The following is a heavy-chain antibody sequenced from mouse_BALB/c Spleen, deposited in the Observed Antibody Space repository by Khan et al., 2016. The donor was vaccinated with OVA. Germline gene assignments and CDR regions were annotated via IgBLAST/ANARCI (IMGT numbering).Heavy chain of an antibody. V-gene: IGHV9-4*02. D-gene: IGHD1-1*01. CDR1: GYTFTTAG. CDR3: SRGGCAYYRGDGGAMEY. Sequence: QIQLVQSGAELKKPGESVRISCKASGYTFTTAGIQWVQQMPGKGLKWIGCINTHSGEPKYVEDFKGRFTFSLEISASTAYLQITNLKTEDTATYFYSRGGCAYYRGDGGAMEYWGQGTSVTVSS. CDR2: INTHSGEP. J-gene: IGHJ4*01.